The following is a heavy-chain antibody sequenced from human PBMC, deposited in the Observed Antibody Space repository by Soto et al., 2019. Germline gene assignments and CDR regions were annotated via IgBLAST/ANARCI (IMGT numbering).Heavy chain of an antibody. CDR2: ISGSGGST. CDR3: AKDRIDIVATITPYDY. Sequence: PGGSLRLSCAASGFTFSSYAMSWVRQAPGEGLEWVSAISGSGGSTYYADSVKGRFTISRDNSKNTLYLQMNSLRAEDTAVYYCAKDRIDIVATITPYDYWGQGTLVTVSS. V-gene: IGHV3-23*01. CDR1: GFTFSSYA. D-gene: IGHD5-12*01. J-gene: IGHJ4*02.